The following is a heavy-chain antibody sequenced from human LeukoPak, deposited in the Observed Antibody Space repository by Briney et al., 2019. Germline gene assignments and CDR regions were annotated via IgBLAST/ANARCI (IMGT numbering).Heavy chain of an antibody. CDR1: GFSLTTSGAG. Sequence: SGPTLLKPTQTLTLTCTFSGFSLTTSGAGVGWIRQPPGKALEWLALIYWDDDKRYSPSLRNRPSITKDTSKNQVVLTMTNVDPVDTATYYCAHRLDQRTNWNYGNFDYWGQGTLVTVSS. V-gene: IGHV2-5*02. CDR3: AHRLDQRTNWNYGNFDY. CDR2: IYWDDDK. J-gene: IGHJ4*02. D-gene: IGHD1-7*01.